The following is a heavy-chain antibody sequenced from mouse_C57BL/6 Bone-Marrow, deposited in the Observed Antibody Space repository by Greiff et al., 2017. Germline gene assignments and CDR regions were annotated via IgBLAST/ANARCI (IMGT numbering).Heavy chain of an antibody. Sequence: VQLPQSGPELVKPGASVKIPCKASGYTFTDYNMDGVKQSHGKSPEWNGDIYPNNGGTIYNQKFKGKATLTVDKSSRTAYLELRSLSSEDTAVYYCARLGRDYFDYWGQGTTLTVSS. CDR1: GYTFTDYN. D-gene: IGHD4-1*01. J-gene: IGHJ2*01. V-gene: IGHV1-18*01. CDR3: ARLGRDYFDY. CDR2: IYPNNGGT.